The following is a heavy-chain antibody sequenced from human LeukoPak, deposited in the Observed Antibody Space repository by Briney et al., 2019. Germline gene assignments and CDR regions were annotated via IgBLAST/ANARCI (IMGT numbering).Heavy chain of an antibody. D-gene: IGHD3-10*01. V-gene: IGHV3-74*01. J-gene: IGHJ3*01. CDR2: INLDGSNT. CDR1: GFTFSSHW. CDR3: GRDRTDDVGRNYHPMFDL. Sequence: GGSLRLSCAASGFTFSSHWMHWVRQVPGRGPVWVSRINLDGSNTIYADSVKGRFTISRDNAKNTLHLQMSSLRAEDTALYYCGRDRTDDVGRNYHPMFDLWGQGTMVTLSS.